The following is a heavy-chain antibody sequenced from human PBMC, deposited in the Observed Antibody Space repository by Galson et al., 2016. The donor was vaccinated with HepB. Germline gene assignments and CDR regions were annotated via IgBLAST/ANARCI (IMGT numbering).Heavy chain of an antibody. CDR3: AREHRSFDA. J-gene: IGHJ4*02. Sequence: SLRLSCAGFGFNFSDYEMNWVRQVPGKGLEWVSYISDSSSNRYYRDSVQGRFTISRENAKNSVFLQMNSLRVGDTAIYYCAREHRSFDAWGQGVLVTVSS. CDR2: ISDSSSNR. CDR1: GFNFSDYE. V-gene: IGHV3-48*03.